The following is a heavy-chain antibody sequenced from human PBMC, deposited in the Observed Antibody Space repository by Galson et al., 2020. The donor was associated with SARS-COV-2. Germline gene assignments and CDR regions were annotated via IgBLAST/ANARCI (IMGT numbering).Heavy chain of an antibody. Sequence: SETLSLTCAVYGGSFSGYYCSWIRQPPGKGLEWIGEINHSGSTNYNPSLKSRVTISVDTSKNQFSLKLSSVTAADTAVYYCARGGPNYYGSGSYYNSYNWFDPWGQGTLVTVSS. J-gene: IGHJ5*02. CDR2: INHSGST. D-gene: IGHD3-10*01. CDR1: GGSFSGYY. CDR3: ARGGPNYYGSGSYYNSYNWFDP. V-gene: IGHV4-34*01.